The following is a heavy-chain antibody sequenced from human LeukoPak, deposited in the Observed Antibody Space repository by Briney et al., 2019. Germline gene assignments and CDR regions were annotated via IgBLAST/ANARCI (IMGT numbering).Heavy chain of an antibody. D-gene: IGHD3-3*01. CDR1: GFTFSSYA. CDR3: AKDFWSGYYSGYFDY. J-gene: IGHJ4*02. CDR2: ISGGGGSI. V-gene: IGHV3-23*01. Sequence: GGSLRLSCAASGFTFSSYAMSWVRQAPGKGLEWVSAISGGGGSIYYADSVKGRFTIPRDKSKNTLYLQMNSLRAEDTALYYCAKDFWSGYYSGYFDYWGQGTLVTVSS.